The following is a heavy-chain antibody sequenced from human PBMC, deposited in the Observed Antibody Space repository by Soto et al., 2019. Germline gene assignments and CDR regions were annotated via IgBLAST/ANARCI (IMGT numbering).Heavy chain of an antibody. CDR2: IYHSGST. CDR3: ASVHLYYESGAYYHWDY. Sequence: PSETLSLTCTVSGDSMISSKWWSWVRQPPGKGLEWIGEIYHSGSTNYNPSLKSRVTLSVDKSKNQFSLNLSSLTAADTAVYYCASVHLYYESGAYYHWDYWGQGTLVTVSS. V-gene: IGHV4-4*02. CDR1: GDSMISSKW. D-gene: IGHD3-22*01. J-gene: IGHJ4*02.